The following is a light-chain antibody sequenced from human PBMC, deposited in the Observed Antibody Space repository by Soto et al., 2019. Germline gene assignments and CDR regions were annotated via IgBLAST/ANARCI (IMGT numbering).Light chain of an antibody. CDR3: QSYDSSLSGSV. CDR1: SSNIGAGYD. CDR2: GNS. Sequence: QSVLTQPPSVSGAPGQRVTISCTGSSSNIGAGYDVHWYQQLPGTAPKLLIHGNSNRPSGVPDRFSGSKSGTSASLAITGLQAEDDDDYYCQSYDSSLSGSVFGGGTKLTVL. J-gene: IGLJ2*01. V-gene: IGLV1-40*01.